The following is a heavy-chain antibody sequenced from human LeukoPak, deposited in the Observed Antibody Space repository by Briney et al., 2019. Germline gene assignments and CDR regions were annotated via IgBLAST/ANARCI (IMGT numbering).Heavy chain of an antibody. D-gene: IGHD5/OR15-5a*01. CDR1: GFTFSSYA. CDR2: ISGSDGST. CDR3: AKDQGLYDSHSFGY. J-gene: IGHJ4*02. V-gene: IGHV3-23*01. Sequence: GGSLRLSCAASGFTFSSYAMSWVRQAPGKGLEWVSAISGSDGSTFYADSVKGRFTISRDNSKNTLYLQMDSLRAEDTAVYYCAKDQGLYDSHSFGYWGQGTLVTVSS.